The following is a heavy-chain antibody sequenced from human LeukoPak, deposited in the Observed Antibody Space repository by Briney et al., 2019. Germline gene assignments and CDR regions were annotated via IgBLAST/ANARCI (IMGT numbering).Heavy chain of an antibody. D-gene: IGHD2-15*01. CDR2: IYYSGST. V-gene: IGHV4-31*03. CDR3: AREIAVAATPYFDY. CDR1: GGSISSSSYY. J-gene: IGHJ4*02. Sequence: SETLSLTCTVSGGSISSSSYYWGWIRQPPGKGLEWIGYIYYSGSTYYNPSLKSRVTISVDTSKNQFSLKLSSVTAADTAVYYCAREIAVAATPYFDYWGQGTLVTVSS.